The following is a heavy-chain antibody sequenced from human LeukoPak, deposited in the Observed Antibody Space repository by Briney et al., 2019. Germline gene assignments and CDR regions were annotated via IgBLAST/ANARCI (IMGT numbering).Heavy chain of an antibody. D-gene: IGHD5-12*01. CDR1: GFTFSSYW. Sequence: GRSLRLSCAASGFTFSSYWMTGVRQAPGKGLEWVAHITQDGSEKYYVDSVKGRFTISRDNAKNSLYLQMNSLRAEDTAVYYCARDSKTYSGYDEGWFDPWGQGTLVTVSS. J-gene: IGHJ5*02. CDR3: ARDSKTYSGYDEGWFDP. V-gene: IGHV3-7*01. CDR2: ITQDGSEK.